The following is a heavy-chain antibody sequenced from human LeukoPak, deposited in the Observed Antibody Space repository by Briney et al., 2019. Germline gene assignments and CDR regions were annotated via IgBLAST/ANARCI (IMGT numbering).Heavy chain of an antibody. CDR3: ARDAGYCTGGSCWYFDH. V-gene: IGHV1-2*02. J-gene: IGHJ4*02. CDR2: INLNSGGT. CDR1: GYTFTDYY. Sequence: ASVKVSCKASGYTFTDYYMHWVRQAPGQGLEWMGWINLNSGGTNFAQRFQGRVTMTRDPSISIAYMDLSRLISDDTAVYYCARDAGYCTGGSCWYFDHWGQRTLVTVSS. D-gene: IGHD2-15*01.